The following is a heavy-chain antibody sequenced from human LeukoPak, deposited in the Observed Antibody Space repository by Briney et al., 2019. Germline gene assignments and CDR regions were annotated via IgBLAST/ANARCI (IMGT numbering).Heavy chain of an antibody. CDR1: GYTFTGYY. D-gene: IGHD3-16*02. CDR3: ARAQFMITFGGVISPNWFDP. V-gene: IGHV1-2*02. CDR2: INPNSGGT. Sequence: ASVKVSCKASGYTFTGYYMHWVRQAPGQGLEWMGWINPNSGGTNYAQKFQGRVTMTRDTSISTAYMELSRLRSDDTAVYYCARAQFMITFGGVISPNWFDPWGQGTLVTVSS. J-gene: IGHJ5*02.